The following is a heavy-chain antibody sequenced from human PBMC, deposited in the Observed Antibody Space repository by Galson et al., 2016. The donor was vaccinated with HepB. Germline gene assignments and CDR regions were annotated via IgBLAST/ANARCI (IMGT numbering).Heavy chain of an antibody. J-gene: IGHJ4*02. CDR3: AKSSGYYFVDSFDM. Sequence: SLRLSCAASGFTFDDYGMNWARQVPGKGLVWVSGINWNGGTSTYVDSGKGRFTISRDNDQNSLYLQMNSLRAGDTALYYCAKSSGYYFVDSFDMWGQGSLVTVSS. D-gene: IGHD3-22*01. V-gene: IGHV3-20*04. CDR2: INWNGGTS. CDR1: GFTFDDYG.